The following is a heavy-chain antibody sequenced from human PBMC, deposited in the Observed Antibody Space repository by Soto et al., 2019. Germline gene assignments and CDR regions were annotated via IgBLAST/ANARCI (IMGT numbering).Heavy chain of an antibody. V-gene: IGHV3-30*18. CDR1: GFTFSSYG. D-gene: IGHD6-13*01. Sequence: GGSLRLSCAASGFTFSSYGMHWVRQAPGKGLEWVAVISYDGSNKYYADSVKGRFTISRDNSKNTLYLQMNSLRAEDTAVYYCAKDPWLRRVAAAGETPGNWFDPWGQGTLVTVSS. CDR2: ISYDGSNK. J-gene: IGHJ5*02. CDR3: AKDPWLRRVAAAGETPGNWFDP.